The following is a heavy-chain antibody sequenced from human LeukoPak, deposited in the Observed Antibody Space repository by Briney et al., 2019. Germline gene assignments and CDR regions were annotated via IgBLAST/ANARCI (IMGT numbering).Heavy chain of an antibody. CDR2: LYYSGST. V-gene: IGHV4-39*01. Sequence: PSETLSLTCTVSGGSISSSGYYWGWIRPPPGKGLERIATLYYSGSTYYNPSLKSRVTISVDTSKNHLSLKLSSLTAADTAVYYCARHEYSGSYYGLSWFDPWGQGTLVTVSS. CDR3: ARHEYSGSYYGLSWFDP. J-gene: IGHJ5*02. CDR1: GGSISSSGYY. D-gene: IGHD1-26*01.